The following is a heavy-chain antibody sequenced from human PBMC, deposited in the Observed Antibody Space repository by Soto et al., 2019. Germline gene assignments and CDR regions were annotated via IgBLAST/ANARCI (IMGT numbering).Heavy chain of an antibody. V-gene: IGHV5-51*01. Sequence: LGESLKISCQGSGYSFTSYWIGWVRQMPGKGLEWMGIIYPCHSDTRYSPSFQGQVTISADKSISTAYLQWSSLKASDTAMYYCARSTSVSGGYYGMDVWGQGTTVTVSS. J-gene: IGHJ6*02. CDR2: IYPCHSDT. D-gene: IGHD2-15*01. CDR1: GYSFTSYW. CDR3: ARSTSVSGGYYGMDV.